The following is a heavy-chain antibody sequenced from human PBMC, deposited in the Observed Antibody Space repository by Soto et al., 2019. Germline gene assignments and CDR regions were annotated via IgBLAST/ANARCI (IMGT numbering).Heavy chain of an antibody. Sequence: PSETLSLTCAVSGGSISSGGYSWSWIRQPPGKGLEWIGYIYHSGSTYYNPSLKSRVTISVDRSKNQFSLKLSSVTAADTAVYYCARGLLYFDWSLDYGMDVWGQGTTVTVSS. V-gene: IGHV4-30-2*01. J-gene: IGHJ6*02. D-gene: IGHD3-9*01. CDR2: IYHSGST. CDR3: ARGLLYFDWSLDYGMDV. CDR1: GGSISSGGYS.